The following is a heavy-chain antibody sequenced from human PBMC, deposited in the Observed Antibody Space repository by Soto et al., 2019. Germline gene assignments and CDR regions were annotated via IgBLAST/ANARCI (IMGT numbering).Heavy chain of an antibody. CDR2: ISGSGGST. CDR3: AKLPLANRYFDY. D-gene: IGHD1-20*01. CDR1: GFTFSNYA. V-gene: IGHV3-23*01. Sequence: EVQVLDSGGGLVQPGGSLRLSCAASGFTFSNYAMSWVRQAPGKGLEWVSIISGSGGSTYYADSVTGRFTISRDNSENTLSLQMKSLRADDTAVYYCAKLPLANRYFDYCGQGNLVIVSS. J-gene: IGHJ4*02.